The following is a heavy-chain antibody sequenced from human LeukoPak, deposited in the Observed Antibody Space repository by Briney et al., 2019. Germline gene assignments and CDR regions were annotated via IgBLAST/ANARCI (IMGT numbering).Heavy chain of an antibody. CDR2: IYHSGST. D-gene: IGHD5-18*01. V-gene: IGHV4-38-2*02. CDR1: DYSISSGYY. J-gene: IGHJ4*02. Sequence: PSETLSLTCTVSDYSISSGYYWGWIRQPPGKGLEWIGSIYHSGSTYYNPSLKSRVTISVDTSKNQFSLKLSSVTAADTAVYYCARLAAMVTGRWGQGTLVTVSS. CDR3: ARLAAMVTGR.